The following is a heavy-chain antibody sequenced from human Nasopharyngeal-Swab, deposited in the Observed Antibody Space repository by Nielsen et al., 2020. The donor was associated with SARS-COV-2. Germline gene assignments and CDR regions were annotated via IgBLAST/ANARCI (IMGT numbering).Heavy chain of an antibody. J-gene: IGHJ4*02. CDR2: IWYDGSNK. V-gene: IGHV3-33*01. D-gene: IGHD3-22*01. Sequence: GESLKISCAASGFTFSSYGMHWVRQAPGKGLEWVAVIWYDGSNKYYADSVKGRFTISRHNSKNTLYLQMNSLRAEDTAVYYCARDFGAYYDSTAKAYWGQGTLVTVSS. CDR1: GFTFSSYG. CDR3: ARDFGAYYDSTAKAY.